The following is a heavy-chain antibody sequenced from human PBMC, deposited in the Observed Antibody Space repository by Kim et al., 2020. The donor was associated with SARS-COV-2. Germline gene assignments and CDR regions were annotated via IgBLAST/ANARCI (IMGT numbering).Heavy chain of an antibody. CDR1: GFTFSSYG. D-gene: IGHD2-2*01. CDR2: IWYNGSKK. CDR3: ARELFSVVVPAAPLDY. Sequence: GGSLRLSCAASGFTFSSYGMHWVRQAPGKGLEWVAVIWYNGSKKYYADSVKGRFTISRDNSKNPLYLQMNSLRAEDTAVYYCARELFSVVVPAAPLDYWGAGAPLSVSS. J-gene: IGHJ4*02. V-gene: IGHV3-33*01.